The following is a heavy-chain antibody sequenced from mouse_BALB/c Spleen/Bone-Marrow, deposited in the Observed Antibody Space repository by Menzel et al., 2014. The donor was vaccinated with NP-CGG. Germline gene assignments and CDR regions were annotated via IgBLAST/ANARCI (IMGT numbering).Heavy chain of an antibody. CDR3: ARDGNYAMDY. Sequence: EVKLMESGPGLVKPSQTVSLTCTVTGISITTGNYRWSWIRQFSGNKLEWIGYIYYSGTITYNPSLTSRTTITRDTSKNQFFLEMNSLAAEDTATYYCARDGNYAMDYWGQGTSVTVSS. V-gene: IGHV3-5*02. D-gene: IGHD1-1*02. CDR2: IYYSGTI. J-gene: IGHJ4*01. CDR1: GISITTGNYR.